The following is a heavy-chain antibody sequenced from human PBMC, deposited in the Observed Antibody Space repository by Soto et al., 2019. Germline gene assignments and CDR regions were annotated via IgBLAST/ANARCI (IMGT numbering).Heavy chain of an antibody. D-gene: IGHD2-2*02. CDR2: IYHSGNT. CDR1: GGSITTGGSY. V-gene: IGHV4-31*03. CDR3: ARARFQVLYGKPYFDS. Sequence: QVQLQESGPGLVKPSQTLSLTCTVSGGSITTGGSYWSWIRQHTGKGLEWIGNIYHSGNTYYNPSLKSRLTISVDTSKNHFSLMVDSVTAADTAVYYCARARFQVLYGKPYFDSWGQGTLVTVSS. J-gene: IGHJ4*02.